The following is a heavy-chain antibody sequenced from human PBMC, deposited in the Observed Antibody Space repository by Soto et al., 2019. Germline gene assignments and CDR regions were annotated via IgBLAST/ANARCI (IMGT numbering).Heavy chain of an antibody. V-gene: IGHV1-18*01. D-gene: IGHD4-17*01. Sequence: ASVKVSCKASGYTFTSCGISWVRQAPGQGLEWMGWISAYNGNTNYAQKLQGRVTMTTDTSTSTAYMELRSLRSDDTAVYYCAMSAVGDYPYYYYYGMDVWGQGTTVTVSS. CDR1: GYTFTSCG. CDR2: ISAYNGNT. CDR3: AMSAVGDYPYYYYYGMDV. J-gene: IGHJ6*02.